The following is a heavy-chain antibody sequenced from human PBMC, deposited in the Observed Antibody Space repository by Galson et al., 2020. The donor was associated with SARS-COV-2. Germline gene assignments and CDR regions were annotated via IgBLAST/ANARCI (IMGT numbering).Heavy chain of an antibody. V-gene: IGHV4-39*07. J-gene: IGHJ4*02. CDR1: GGSISSSSYY. CDR3: ARGNWGPGAYYYDSSGRAFDY. Sequence: SETLSLTCTVSGGSISSSSYYWGWIRQPPGKGLEWIGSIYYSGSTYYNPSLKSRVTISVDTSKNQFSLKLSSVTAADTAVYYCARGNWGPGAYYYDSSGRAFDYWGQGTLVTVSS. D-gene: IGHD3-22*01. CDR2: IYYSGST.